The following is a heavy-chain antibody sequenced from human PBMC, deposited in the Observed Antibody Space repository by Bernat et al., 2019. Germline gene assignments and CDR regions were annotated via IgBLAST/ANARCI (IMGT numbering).Heavy chain of an antibody. Sequence: QVTLKESGPVLVQPTETLTLTCTVSGFSLSNARMGVSWIRQPPGKALEWLAHIFSNDEKSYSTSLKSRLTISKDNSKSQVVLTMTNMYPVDTATYYCARILEVTEGEWFDPWGQETLVTVSS. V-gene: IGHV2-26*01. CDR2: IFSNDEK. CDR3: ARILEVTEGEWFDP. J-gene: IGHJ5*02. D-gene: IGHD2-21*02. CDR1: GFSLSNARMG.